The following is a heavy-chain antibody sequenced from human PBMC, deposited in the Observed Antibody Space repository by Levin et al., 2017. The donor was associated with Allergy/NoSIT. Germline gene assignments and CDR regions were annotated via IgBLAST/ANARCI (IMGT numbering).Heavy chain of an antibody. J-gene: IGHJ4*02. CDR1: GFTFSSYW. V-gene: IGHV3-7*01. CDR3: ARWPLWRNFDY. Sequence: GESLKISCAASGFTFSSYWMSWVRQAPGKGLEWVANIKQDGSEKYYVDSVKGRFTISRDNAKNSLYLQMNSLRAEDTAVYYCARWPLWRNFDYWGQGTLVTVSS. CDR2: IKQDGSEK. D-gene: IGHD2-21*01.